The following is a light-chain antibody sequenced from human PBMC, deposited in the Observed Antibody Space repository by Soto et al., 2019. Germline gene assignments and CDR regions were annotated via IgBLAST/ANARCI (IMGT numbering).Light chain of an antibody. CDR2: SNN. V-gene: IGLV1-44*01. CDR3: AAWDDSPNGAV. CDR1: NSNIGSNN. J-gene: IGLJ2*01. Sequence: QAVVTQPPSASGTPGQRVTISCSGSNSNIGSNNVNWYQQLPGTAPTVLIYSNNQRPSGVPDRFLGSKSGTSASLTISGLQSEDEADYYCAAWDDSPNGAVFGGGTKVTVL.